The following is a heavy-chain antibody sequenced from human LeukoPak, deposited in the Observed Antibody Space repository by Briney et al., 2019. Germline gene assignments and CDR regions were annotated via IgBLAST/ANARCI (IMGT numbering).Heavy chain of an antibody. CDR1: GLTFNTYG. J-gene: IGHJ4*02. V-gene: IGHV3-30*03. CDR3: ARADDYIWGTYRSLETYFFEY. D-gene: IGHD3-16*02. CDR2: ISYNGGKN. Sequence: GGSLRLSCAASGLTFNTYGMHSVRQAPGKGLEWVAAISYNGGKNSYAASVKGRFTISRDASKNILYLQMDSLRTEDTDVYFCARADDYIWGTYRSLETYFFEYWGQGTLVTVSS.